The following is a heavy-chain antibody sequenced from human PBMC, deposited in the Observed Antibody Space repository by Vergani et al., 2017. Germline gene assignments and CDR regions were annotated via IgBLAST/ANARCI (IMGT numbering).Heavy chain of an antibody. Sequence: QVQLVQSGAEVKKPGASVKVSCKASGYTFTSYGISWVRQAPGQGLEWMGWINTNTGNPTYAQGFTGRFVFSLDTSVSTAYLQISSLKAEDTAVYYCARGRAAAGVYNWFDPWGQGTLVTVSS. J-gene: IGHJ5*02. CDR2: INTNTGNP. V-gene: IGHV7-4-1*02. D-gene: IGHD6-13*01. CDR3: ARGRAAAGVYNWFDP. CDR1: GYTFTSYG.